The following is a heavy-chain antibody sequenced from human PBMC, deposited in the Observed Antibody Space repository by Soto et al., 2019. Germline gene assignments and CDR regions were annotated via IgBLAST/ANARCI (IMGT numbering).Heavy chain of an antibody. CDR1: GFTFSSYS. D-gene: IGHD2-2*01. CDR2: ISSSSSYI. Sequence: EVQLVESGGGLVKPGGSLRLSCAASGFTFSSYSMNWVRQAPGKGLEWVSSISSSSSYIYYADSVKGRFTISRDNAKNSLYLQMNSLRAEDTAVDYCAREVRDQLYYYYGMDVWGQGTTVTVSS. V-gene: IGHV3-21*01. J-gene: IGHJ6*02. CDR3: AREVRDQLYYYYGMDV.